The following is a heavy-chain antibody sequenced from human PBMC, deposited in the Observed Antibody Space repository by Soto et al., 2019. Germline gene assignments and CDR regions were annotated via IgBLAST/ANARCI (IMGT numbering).Heavy chain of an antibody. J-gene: IGHJ4*02. CDR3: AKPRTVAATKGYDY. CDR2: IIPNFGTI. CDR1: GGTFSRYP. D-gene: IGHD4-4*01. Sequence: SVKGYCKSAGGTFSRYPIAWVRQAPGHGLEWMGQIIPNFGTISHAQNFQGRITITADESTSTAYMELSSLRSDDTAVYYCAKPRTVAATKGYDYWGQGTLVTVSS. V-gene: IGHV1-69*13.